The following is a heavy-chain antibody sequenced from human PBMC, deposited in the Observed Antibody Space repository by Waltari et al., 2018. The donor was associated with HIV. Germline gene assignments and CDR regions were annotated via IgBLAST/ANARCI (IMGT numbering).Heavy chain of an antibody. D-gene: IGHD1-26*01. CDR2: IKQDGSEK. CDR3: ARRRGSYCLDY. J-gene: IGHJ4*02. CDR1: GFPFSSCW. Sequence: EGQLVESGGGLVQPGGSLRLSCAASGFPFSSCWMSWVRQAPGKGLEWVANIKQDGSEKYYVDSVKGRFTISRDNAKNSLYLQMNSLRAEDTAVYFCARRRGSYCLDYWGQGTLVTVSS. V-gene: IGHV3-7*01.